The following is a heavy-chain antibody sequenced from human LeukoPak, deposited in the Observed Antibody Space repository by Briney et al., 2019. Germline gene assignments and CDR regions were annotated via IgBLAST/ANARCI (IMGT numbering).Heavy chain of an antibody. J-gene: IGHJ4*02. CDR2: IKQDGSEK. V-gene: IGHV3-7*01. CDR3: ARDKIVGATYFDY. Sequence: PGGSLRLSCAASGFIFSNYWVSWVRQAPGKGLEWVAKIKQDGSEKYYVDSVKGRFTISRDNAKNSLYLEMNSLRAEDTAVYYCARDKIVGATYFDYWGQGTLVTVSS. D-gene: IGHD1-26*01. CDR1: GFIFSNYW.